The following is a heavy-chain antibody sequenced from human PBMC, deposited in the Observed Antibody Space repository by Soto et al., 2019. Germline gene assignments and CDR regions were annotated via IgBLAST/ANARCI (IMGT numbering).Heavy chain of an antibody. CDR3: ARHYCSVGSCYENSDS. D-gene: IGHD2-15*01. CDR2: IYYLGNT. Sequence: QLQLRESGPGLVKPSETLSLTCTVSGGSISSDFHYWGWIRRPPGKGLEWIASIYYLGNTYYNPSPTRRFSVSIDTAKSQSSLRLSSVTAADTAVYYCARHYCSVGSCYENSDSWGPGALGTVSS. J-gene: IGHJ4*02. CDR1: GGSISSDFHY. V-gene: IGHV4-39*01.